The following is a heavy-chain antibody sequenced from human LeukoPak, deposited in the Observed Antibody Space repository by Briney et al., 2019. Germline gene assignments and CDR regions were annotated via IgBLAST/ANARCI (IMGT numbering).Heavy chain of an antibody. CDR3: VRDADFYKGDY. D-gene: IGHD5-24*01. CDR2: IMKDGGQK. V-gene: IGHV3-7*03. J-gene: IGHJ4*02. Sequence: GGSLRLSCAASGFTFRNFWMNWARQAPGKGLEWVASIMKDGGQKKYVDSVKGRFPISRDNAQNSLYLQMSGLRAEDTAMYYCVRDADFYKGDYWGQGTLVTVSS. CDR1: GFTFRNFW.